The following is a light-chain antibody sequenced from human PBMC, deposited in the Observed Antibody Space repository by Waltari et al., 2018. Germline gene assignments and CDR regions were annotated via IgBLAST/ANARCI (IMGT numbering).Light chain of an antibody. V-gene: IGKV1-17*03. J-gene: IGKJ1*01. CDR3: LQHNSYPWT. CDR2: VAS. CDR1: QGISNF. Sequence: DILMTQSPSAMSASVGDRVTIPCRASQGISNFLTWFQQKPGKVPKRLIYVASRLQSGVPSRFSGSGSGTEFTLTISSLQPEDFATYYCLQHNSYPWTFGQGTKVEIK.